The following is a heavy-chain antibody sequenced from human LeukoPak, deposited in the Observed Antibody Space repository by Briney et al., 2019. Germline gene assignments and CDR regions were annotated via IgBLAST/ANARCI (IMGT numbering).Heavy chain of an antibody. V-gene: IGHV4-4*09. Sequence: SETLSLTCPAPGGSISSYYWSWIRPPPGKGLEWIGYIYTGGSTNYNPSLKSRLTISVDTSKNQFSLKLSSVPAADTAVYYCARGGRSGIAVYYYYYYMDVWGKGTTVTVSS. CDR1: GGSISSYY. J-gene: IGHJ6*03. CDR2: IYTGGST. D-gene: IGHD6-19*01. CDR3: ARGGRSGIAVYYYYYYMDV.